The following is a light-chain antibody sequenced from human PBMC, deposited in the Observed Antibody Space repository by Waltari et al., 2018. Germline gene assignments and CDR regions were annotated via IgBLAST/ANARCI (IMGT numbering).Light chain of an antibody. CDR2: KDT. CDR3: QSADISSSYRV. Sequence: SHDLTQPPSVSVSPGQTARITCSGDALPKQYAYWFQKKQGQAPVLVIYKDTERPSGLPERCSGSSSGTTVTLTISGVQADDEADYYCQSADISSSYRVFGGGTKLSVL. V-gene: IGLV3-25*03. J-gene: IGLJ3*02. CDR1: ALPKQY.